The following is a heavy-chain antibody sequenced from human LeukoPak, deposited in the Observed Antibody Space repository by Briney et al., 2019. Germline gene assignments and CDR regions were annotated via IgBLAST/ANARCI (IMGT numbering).Heavy chain of an antibody. CDR2: ISGSGGST. D-gene: IGHD1-26*01. CDR1: GFTFSSYA. CDR3: AKCIVGATAPFDY. V-gene: IGHV3-23*01. Sequence: GGSLRLSCAASGFTFSSYAMRWVRQAPGKGLEWVSAISGSGGSTYYADSVKGRFTISRDNSKNTLYLQMNSLRAEDTAVYYCAKCIVGATAPFDYWGQGTLVTVSS. J-gene: IGHJ4*02.